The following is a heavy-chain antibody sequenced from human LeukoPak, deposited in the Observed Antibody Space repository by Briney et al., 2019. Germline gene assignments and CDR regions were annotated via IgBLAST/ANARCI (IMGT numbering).Heavy chain of an antibody. J-gene: IGHJ4*02. CDR1: GYTFTSYY. CDR2: INPSGGST. Sequence: ASAKVSCKASGYTFTSYYMHWVRQAPGQGLEWIGIINPSGGSTSYAQKFQGRVTMTRDTSTSTVYMELSSLRSEDTAVYYCARDQHPDYYDSSGASGYWGQGTLVTVSS. CDR3: ARDQHPDYYDSSGASGY. D-gene: IGHD3-22*01. V-gene: IGHV1-46*01.